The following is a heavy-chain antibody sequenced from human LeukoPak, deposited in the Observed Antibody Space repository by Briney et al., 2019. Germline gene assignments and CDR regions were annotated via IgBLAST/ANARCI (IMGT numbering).Heavy chain of an antibody. J-gene: IGHJ4*02. Sequence: GGSLRLSCTASGFTVSSNYMSWVRQAPGKGLEWVSVISSGGSTYYADSVKGRFTISRDNSKNTLYLQMNSLRAEDTAVYYCAREIRDYYDSSGRFDYWGQGTLVTVSS. CDR2: ISSGGST. CDR1: GFTVSSNY. CDR3: AREIRDYYDSSGRFDY. V-gene: IGHV3-53*01. D-gene: IGHD3-22*01.